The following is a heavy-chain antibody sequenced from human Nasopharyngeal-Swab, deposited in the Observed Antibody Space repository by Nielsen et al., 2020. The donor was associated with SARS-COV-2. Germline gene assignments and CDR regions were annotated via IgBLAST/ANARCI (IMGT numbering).Heavy chain of an antibody. Sequence: VRQMPGKGLEWVGFIRSKACGGTTEYAASVKGRFTISRDDSKSIAYLQMNSLKTEDTAVYYCTRSYDYVWGSYRKSWGQGTLVTVSS. J-gene: IGHJ5*02. CDR2: IRSKACGGTT. V-gene: IGHV3-49*02. D-gene: IGHD3-16*02. CDR3: TRSYDYVWGSYRKS.